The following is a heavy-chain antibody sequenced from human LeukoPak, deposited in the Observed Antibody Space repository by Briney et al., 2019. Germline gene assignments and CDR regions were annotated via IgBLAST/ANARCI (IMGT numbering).Heavy chain of an antibody. J-gene: IGHJ6*02. CDR1: EFTFSSYS. V-gene: IGHV3-21*01. CDR2: ISSSSSYI. CDR3: ARAISSSWSGRDYGMDV. D-gene: IGHD6-13*01. Sequence: PGGSLRLSCAASEFTFSSYSMNWVRQAPGKGLEWVSSISSSSSYIYYADSVKGRFTISRDNAKNSLYLQMNSLRAEDTAVYYCARAISSSWSGRDYGMDVWGQGTTVTVSS.